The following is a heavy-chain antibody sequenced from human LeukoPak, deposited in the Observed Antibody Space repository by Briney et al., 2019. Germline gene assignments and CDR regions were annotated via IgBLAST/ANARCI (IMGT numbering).Heavy chain of an antibody. Sequence: ASVTVCCKASGYTFTSYDINWVRQAAGQGLEWMGWMNPNSGNTGYAQKFQGRVTMTRHTSIGTAYLELNNLKSEDTAVYYCARVPSLFAAVAGNAGWFDPWGQGTLVTVSS. CDR3: ARVPSLFAAVAGNAGWFDP. V-gene: IGHV1-8*01. D-gene: IGHD6-19*01. CDR1: GYTFTSYD. CDR2: MNPNSGNT. J-gene: IGHJ5*02.